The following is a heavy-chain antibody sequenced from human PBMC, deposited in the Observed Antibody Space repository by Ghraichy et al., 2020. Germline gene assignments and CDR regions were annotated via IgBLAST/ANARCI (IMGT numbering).Heavy chain of an antibody. CDR2: IYYSGST. V-gene: IGHV4-39*01. D-gene: IGHD2-2*02. CDR1: GGSISSSSYY. CDR3: ARLGYCSSTSCYMTLQIAFDI. J-gene: IGHJ3*02. Sequence: SETLSLTCTVSGGSISSSSYYWGWIRQSPRKGLEWIGSIYYSGSTYYNPSLKSRVTISVDTSKNQFSLKLSSVTAADTAVYHCARLGYCSSTSCYMTLQIAFDIWGQGTLVTVSS.